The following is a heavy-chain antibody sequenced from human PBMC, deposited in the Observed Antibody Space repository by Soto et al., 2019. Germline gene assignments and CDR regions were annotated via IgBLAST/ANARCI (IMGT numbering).Heavy chain of an antibody. D-gene: IGHD3-10*01. CDR3: AKARGEEYYLDDY. V-gene: IGHV3-23*01. CDR1: GFTFSSYA. CDR2: ISGSGGST. J-gene: IGHJ4*02. Sequence: EVQLLESGGGLVQPGGSLRLSCAASGFTFSSYAMSWVRQAPGKGLEWVSAISGSGGSTYYADSVKGRFTISRDNSKISLYLQRNSLRAEDTAVYYCAKARGEEYYLDDYWGQGTLVTVSS.